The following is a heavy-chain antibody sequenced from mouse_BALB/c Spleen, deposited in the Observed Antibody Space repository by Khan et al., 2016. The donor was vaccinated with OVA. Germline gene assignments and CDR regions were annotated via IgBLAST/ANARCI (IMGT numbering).Heavy chain of an antibody. CDR2: IIPTSGYT. V-gene: IGHV1-7*01. Sequence: VQLVESGTELAKPGASVKMSCKASGYTFTTYWMHWVKQRPGQGLEWIGYIIPTSGYTDYNEKFKDKATLSADKSSSTAYMQLSSLTSEDSAVYYCARDRIDYWGQGTTLTVSS. J-gene: IGHJ2*01. CDR3: ARDRIDY. CDR1: GYTFTTYW.